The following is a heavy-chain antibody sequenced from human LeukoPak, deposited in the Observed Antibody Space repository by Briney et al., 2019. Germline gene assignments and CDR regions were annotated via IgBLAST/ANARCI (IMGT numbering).Heavy chain of an antibody. J-gene: IGHJ4*02. CDR1: GGSISSGSYY. CDR3: AGFTFFRGVITFDY. Sequence: SQTLSLTCTVSGGSISSGSYYWSWIRQPAGKGLEWIGRIYTSGSTNYNPSLKSRVTISVDTSKNQFSLKLSSVTAADTAVYSCAGFTFFRGVITFDYWGQGTLVTVSS. D-gene: IGHD3-10*01. CDR2: IYTSGST. V-gene: IGHV4-61*02.